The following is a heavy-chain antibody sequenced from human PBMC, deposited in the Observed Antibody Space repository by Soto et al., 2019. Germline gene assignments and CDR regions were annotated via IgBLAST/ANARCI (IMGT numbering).Heavy chain of an antibody. Sequence: SVKVSCKASGFTFTSSAMQWVRQARGQRLEWKGWIVVGSGNTNYAQKFQERVTITSDMSTSTAYMELSSLRSEDTAVYYCAALLRTGHYYYYYMDVWGKGTTVTVSS. CDR3: AALLRTGHYYYYYMDV. CDR2: IVVGSGNT. V-gene: IGHV1-58*02. J-gene: IGHJ6*03. D-gene: IGHD3-10*02. CDR1: GFTFTSSA.